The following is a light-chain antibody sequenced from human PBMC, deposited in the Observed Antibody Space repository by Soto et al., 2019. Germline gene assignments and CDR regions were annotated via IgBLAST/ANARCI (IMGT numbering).Light chain of an antibody. V-gene: IGKV1-5*03. CDR3: QQYPSYSWT. Sequence: DIQMTQSPSTLSASVGDRVTITCRDSQSISSWLAWYQHKPGRAPKLLMYKAYSLETGVPSRSSGSGSGTAFTLTISSLHPDEFATDYCQQYPSYSWTFGQGTKVEIK. CDR2: KAY. CDR1: QSISSW. J-gene: IGKJ1*01.